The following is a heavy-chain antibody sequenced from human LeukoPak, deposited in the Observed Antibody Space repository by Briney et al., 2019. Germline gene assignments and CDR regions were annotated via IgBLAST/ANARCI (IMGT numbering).Heavy chain of an antibody. CDR1: GYTFTTYA. D-gene: IGHD1-26*01. Sequence: ASVKVSCKASGYTFTTYAMHWVRQAPGQGLEWMGWINAGNGNTKYSQKFQGRVTITRDTSASTAYMELRSLRSDDTAVYYCARAIIISGTLGGTHNWFDPWGQGTLVTVSS. CDR3: ARAIIISGTLGGTHNWFDP. V-gene: IGHV1-3*01. J-gene: IGHJ5*02. CDR2: INAGNGNT.